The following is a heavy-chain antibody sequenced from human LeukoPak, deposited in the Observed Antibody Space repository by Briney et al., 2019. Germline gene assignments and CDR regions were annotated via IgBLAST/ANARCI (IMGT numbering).Heavy chain of an antibody. J-gene: IGHJ4*02. CDR3: AKDRSYYYDSSGLFNY. D-gene: IGHD3-22*01. Sequence: PGGSLRLSCAASGFTFSSYSMNWVRQAPGKGLEWVSSISRSSSDIYYADSLKGRFTISRDNAKNSLYLQMNSLRAEDTALYYCAKDRSYYYDSSGLFNYWGQGTLVTVSS. CDR2: ISRSSSDI. CDR1: GFTFSSYS. V-gene: IGHV3-21*04.